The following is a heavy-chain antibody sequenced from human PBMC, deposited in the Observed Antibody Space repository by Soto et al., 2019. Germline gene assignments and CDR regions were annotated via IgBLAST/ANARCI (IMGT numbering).Heavy chain of an antibody. CDR1: GYTFTSYG. CDR2: ISAYNGNT. Sequence: ASVKVSCKASGYTFTSYGISWVRQAPGQGLEWMGWISAYNGNTNYAQKLQGRVTMTTDTSTSTAYMELRSLRSDDTAVYYCARAYCGGDCYRNWFDPWGQGTLVTVSS. J-gene: IGHJ5*02. D-gene: IGHD2-21*02. V-gene: IGHV1-18*04. CDR3: ARAYCGGDCYRNWFDP.